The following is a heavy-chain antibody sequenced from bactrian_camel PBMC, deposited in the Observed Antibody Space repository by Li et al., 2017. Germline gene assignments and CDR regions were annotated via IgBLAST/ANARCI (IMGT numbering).Heavy chain of an antibody. J-gene: IGHJ6*01. D-gene: IGHD3*01. V-gene: IGHV3S53*01. CDR3: AADRGYGLDCDDASGY. CDR1: DEYTINMYC. CDR2: ITNDGST. Sequence: HVQLVESGGGSVQAGGSLRLSCAASDEYTINMYCMGWFRQAPGKEREGVAAITNDGSTSYADSVKGRFTISKDTAKNTLYLQLTSLIPEDTGVYYCAADRGYGLDCDDASGYWGQGTQVTVS.